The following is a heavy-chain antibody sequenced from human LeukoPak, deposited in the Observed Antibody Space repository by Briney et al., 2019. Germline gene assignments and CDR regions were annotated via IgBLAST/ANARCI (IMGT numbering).Heavy chain of an antibody. J-gene: IGHJ3*02. CDR2: IIPIFGIA. CDR1: GGTFSSYA. Sequence: SVKVSCKASGGTFSSYAISWVRQAPGQGREWMGRIIPIFGIANYAQKFQGRVTITADKSTSTAYMELSSLRSEDTAVYYCARASGYCSSTSCHAAFDIWGQGTMVTVSS. D-gene: IGHD2-2*03. CDR3: ARASGYCSSTSCHAAFDI. V-gene: IGHV1-69*04.